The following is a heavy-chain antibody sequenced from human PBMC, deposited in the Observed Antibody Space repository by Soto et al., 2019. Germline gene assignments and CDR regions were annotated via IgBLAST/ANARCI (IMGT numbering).Heavy chain of an antibody. V-gene: IGHV3-13*01. J-gene: IGHJ6*02. CDR2: IGTAGDT. CDR3: ARGQLLDQVPAAPYYYYGMDV. CDR1: GFTFSSYD. D-gene: IGHD2-2*01. Sequence: GWSLRLSCAASGFTFSSYDMHWVRQATGKGLEWVSAIGTAGDTYYPGSVKGRFTISRENAKNSLYLQMNSLRAGDTAVYCCARGQLLDQVPAAPYYYYGMDVWGQGTTVTVSS.